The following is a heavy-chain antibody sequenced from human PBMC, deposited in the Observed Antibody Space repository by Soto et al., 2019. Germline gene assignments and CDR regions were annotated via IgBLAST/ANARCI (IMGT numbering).Heavy chain of an antibody. CDR3: ASKAACGGDCYAFDS. Sequence: QVYLVQSGAEVKKPGSSVKISCKASGGIFSSNTINWVRQAAGQGLEWMGGIIPLFGTANYAEKFQGRATITADKYTKTEYMELTSLRSEDTAVYYCASKAACGGDCYAFDSWGQGTLVTVSS. CDR1: GGIFSSNT. V-gene: IGHV1-69*06. J-gene: IGHJ4*02. D-gene: IGHD2-21*02. CDR2: IIPLFGTA.